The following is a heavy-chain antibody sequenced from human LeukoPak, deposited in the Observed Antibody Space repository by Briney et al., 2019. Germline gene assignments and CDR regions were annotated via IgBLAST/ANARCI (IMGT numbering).Heavy chain of an antibody. J-gene: IGHJ4*02. Sequence: GGSLRLSCAASGFTFSSYVMSWVRQAPGKGLEWVSAISGSGGSTYYADSVKGRFTISRDNSKNTLYLQMNSLRAEDTAVYYCAKTLSRLTGYYNYWGQGTLVTVSS. D-gene: IGHD3-9*01. V-gene: IGHV3-23*01. CDR1: GFTFSSYV. CDR2: ISGSGGST. CDR3: AKTLSRLTGYYNY.